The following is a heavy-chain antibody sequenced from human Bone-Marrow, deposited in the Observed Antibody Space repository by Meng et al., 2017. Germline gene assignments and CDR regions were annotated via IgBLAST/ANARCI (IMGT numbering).Heavy chain of an antibody. CDR2: IWYDGSNK. CDR1: GFTFSSYG. D-gene: IGHD3-16*02. J-gene: IGHJ3*02. Sequence: GESLKISCAASGFTFSSYGMHWVRQAPGKGLEWVAVIWYDGSNKYYADSVKGRFTISRDNSKTTLYQQMNSLRADDTALYYCARERYDYVWGSYSYTELGAFDIWGQGTMVT. CDR3: ARERYDYVWGSYSYTELGAFDI. V-gene: IGHV3-33*01.